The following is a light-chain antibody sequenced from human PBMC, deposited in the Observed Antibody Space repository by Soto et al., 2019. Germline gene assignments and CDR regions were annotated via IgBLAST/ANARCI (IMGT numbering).Light chain of an antibody. V-gene: IGKV3-20*01. CDR2: ATS. Sequence: EIVLTQSPGTLSLSPGERATLSCRASQSVSSTYFAWYQQKPGQAPRLLTFATSNRATGIPDRFSGSGSGTDFTLTISRLEPEDLAVYYCQEYGGSPLYAFGQGTKLEIK. CDR3: QEYGGSPLYA. J-gene: IGKJ2*01. CDR1: QSVSSTY.